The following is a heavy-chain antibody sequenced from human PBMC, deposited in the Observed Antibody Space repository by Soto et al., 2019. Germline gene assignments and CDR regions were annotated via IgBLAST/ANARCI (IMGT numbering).Heavy chain of an antibody. CDR2: IYPGDSDT. V-gene: IGHV5-51*01. CDR1: GYRFTSYW. CDR3: ARHVDYYDSSGYINWFDP. J-gene: IGHJ5*02. D-gene: IGHD3-22*01. Sequence: GESLKSSCKGSGYRFTSYWIGWVRQMPGKGLEWMGIIYPGDSDTRYSPSFQGQVTISADKSISTAYLQWSSLKASDTAMYYCARHVDYYDSSGYINWFDPWGQGTLVTVSS.